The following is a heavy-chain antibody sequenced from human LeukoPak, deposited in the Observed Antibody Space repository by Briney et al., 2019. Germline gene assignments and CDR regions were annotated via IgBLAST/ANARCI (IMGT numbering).Heavy chain of an antibody. CDR3: AKERGFRNSGFDY. Sequence: GGSLRLSCAASGFTFSSYAMSWVRQAPGKGLEWVSAISDSGGSTYYADSVKGRFTISRDDSQNTLYLQMNSLRAEDTAVYYCAKERGFRNSGFDYWGQGTLVTVSS. CDR1: GFTFSSYA. CDR2: ISDSGGST. V-gene: IGHV3-23*01. D-gene: IGHD1-1*01. J-gene: IGHJ4*02.